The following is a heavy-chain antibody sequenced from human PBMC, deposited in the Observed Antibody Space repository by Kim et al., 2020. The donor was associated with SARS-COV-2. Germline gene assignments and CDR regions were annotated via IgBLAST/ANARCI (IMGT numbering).Heavy chain of an antibody. CDR1: GFTFSSYS. V-gene: IGHV3-21*01. CDR3: ARVGLDYYGSGSYCPYYYYYGMDV. CDR2: ISSSSYI. Sequence: GGSLRLSCAASGFTFSSYSMNWVRQAPGKGLEWVSSISSSSYIYYADSVKGRFTISRDNAKNSLYLQMNSLRAEDTAVYYCARVGLDYYGSGSYCPYYYYYGMDVWGQGTTVTVSS. D-gene: IGHD3-10*01. J-gene: IGHJ6*02.